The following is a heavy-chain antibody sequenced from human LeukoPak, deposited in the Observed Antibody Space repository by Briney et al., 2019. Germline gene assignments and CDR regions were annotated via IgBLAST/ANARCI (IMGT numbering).Heavy chain of an antibody. D-gene: IGHD2-2*01. CDR1: GYSFTNYY. V-gene: IGHV1-46*01. CDR2: INPSGGST. Sequence: GASVNVSCKASGYSFTNYYMHWVRQAPGQGLEWMGIINPSGGSTTNAQKFQGRVTMPRDTSTTTVYMELSSLRSDETAMYYCARDERDVVVVPGAMPYWGQGTLVTVSS. CDR3: ARDERDVVVVPGAMPY. J-gene: IGHJ4*02.